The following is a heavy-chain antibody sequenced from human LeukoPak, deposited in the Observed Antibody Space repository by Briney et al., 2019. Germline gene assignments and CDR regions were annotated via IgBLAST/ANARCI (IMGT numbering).Heavy chain of an antibody. D-gene: IGHD5-18*01. Sequence: GGSLRLSCAASGFTFSSYAMHWVRQAPGKGLEWVAVISYDGSNKYYADSVKGRFTISRDNSKNTLYLQMSSLRAEDTAVCYCVKARGIQLWLPGDYWGQGTLVTVSS. CDR3: VKARGIQLWLPGDY. CDR2: ISYDGSNK. V-gene: IGHV3-30*14. CDR1: GFTFSSYA. J-gene: IGHJ4*02.